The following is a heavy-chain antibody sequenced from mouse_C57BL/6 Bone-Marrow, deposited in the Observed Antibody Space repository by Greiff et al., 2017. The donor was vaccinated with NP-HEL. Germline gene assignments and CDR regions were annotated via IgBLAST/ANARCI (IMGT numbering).Heavy chain of an antibody. CDR3: TKYYFDY. Sequence: AQLQQSGAELVRPGASVKLSCTASGFNIKDDYMHWVKQRPEQGLEWIGWIDPENGDTEYASKFQGKATITADTSSNTAYLQLSSLTSEDTAVYYCTKYYFDYWGQGTTLTVSS. CDR2: IDPENGDT. CDR1: GFNIKDDY. V-gene: IGHV14-4*01. J-gene: IGHJ2*01.